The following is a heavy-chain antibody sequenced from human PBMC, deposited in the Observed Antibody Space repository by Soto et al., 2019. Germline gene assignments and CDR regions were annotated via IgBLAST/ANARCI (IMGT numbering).Heavy chain of an antibody. D-gene: IGHD3-3*01. CDR3: NRGSEYDFWSGYL. CDR1: GGTSTRYA. CDR2: IVPMFGTS. Sequence: QERLVQSGAEVRKPGSSVKVSCKVTGGTSTRYAINWVRQAPGQGIEWMGGIVPMFGTSKYAQKFQGRVTITADTSTNIAYMELISLRSEDTGVYYCNRGSEYDFWSGYLWGQGTLVSVSS. J-gene: IGHJ4*02. V-gene: IGHV1-69*06.